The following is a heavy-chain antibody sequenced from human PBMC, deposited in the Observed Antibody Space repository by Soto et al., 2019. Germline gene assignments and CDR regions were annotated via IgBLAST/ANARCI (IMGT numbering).Heavy chain of an antibody. Sequence: QVQLVQSGAEVKKPGASVKVSCKASGYTFTSYGISWVRQAPGQGLEWMGWISGYNGNTNYPQKLQGRVTMTTDTSTRTAYMELRSLGSDDTAVYYWARKGAFIVAAAGGGDYWGQGTLVTVSS. CDR3: ARKGAFIVAAAGGGDY. CDR1: GYTFTSYG. D-gene: IGHD2-2*01. V-gene: IGHV1-18*01. J-gene: IGHJ4*02. CDR2: ISGYNGNT.